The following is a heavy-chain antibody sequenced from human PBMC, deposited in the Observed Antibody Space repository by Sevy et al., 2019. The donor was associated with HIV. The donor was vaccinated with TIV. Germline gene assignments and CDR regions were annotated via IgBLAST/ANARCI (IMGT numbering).Heavy chain of an antibody. J-gene: IGHJ4*02. D-gene: IGHD6-13*01. CDR1: GFTFSNAW. V-gene: IGHV3-15*01. Sequence: GGSLRLSCAASGFTFSNAWMSWVRQAPGKGLEWVGRIKGKIYDGTVDYAAPVKGRFSISRDDSKNTLYLQMNSLKTEDTAVYYCTTASWSQEDYYNYWGQGTLVTVSS. CDR2: IKGKIYDGTV. CDR3: TTASWSQEDYYNY.